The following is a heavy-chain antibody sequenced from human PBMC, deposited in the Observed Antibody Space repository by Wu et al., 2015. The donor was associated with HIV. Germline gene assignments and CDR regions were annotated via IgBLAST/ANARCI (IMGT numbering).Heavy chain of an antibody. J-gene: IGHJ4*02. CDR3: ARESMGYCSSTSCYGLFDY. CDR2: IIPIFGTA. Sequence: QVQLVQSGAEVKKPGSSVKVSCKASGGTFSSYAISWVRQAPGQGLEWMGGIIPIFGTANYAQKFQGRVTITADESTSTAYMELSSLRSEDTAVYYCARESMGYCSSTSCYGLFDYWGQGTLVTVSS. D-gene: IGHD2-2*01. V-gene: IGHV1-69*12. CDR1: GGTFSSYA.